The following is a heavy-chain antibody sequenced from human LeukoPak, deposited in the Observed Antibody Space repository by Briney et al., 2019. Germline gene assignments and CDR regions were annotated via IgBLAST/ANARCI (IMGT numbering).Heavy chain of an antibody. CDR1: GFTFSSYG. Sequence: GGSLRLSCAASGFTFSSYGMHWVRQAPGKGLEWVAFIRYDGSNKYYADSVKGRFTISRDNSKNTLYLQMNSLRAEDTAVYYCAKVDSGSYPYYYYYYMDVWGKGTTVTISS. V-gene: IGHV3-30*02. CDR2: IRYDGSNK. J-gene: IGHJ6*03. D-gene: IGHD1-26*01. CDR3: AKVDSGSYPYYYYYYMDV.